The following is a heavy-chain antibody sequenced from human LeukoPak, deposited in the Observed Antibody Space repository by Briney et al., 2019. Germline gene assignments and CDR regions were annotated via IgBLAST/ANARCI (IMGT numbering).Heavy chain of an antibody. D-gene: IGHD1-26*01. J-gene: IGHJ5*02. CDR3: GRQAVVGATRWFDP. V-gene: IGHV4-39*01. Sequence: SETLSLTCAVYGGSFSGYYWGWIRQPPGKGLESIGSIYYSGSTYYNPSLKSRVTISVDTSKKQFSLKLRSVTAADTAVYYCGRQAVVGATRWFDPWGQGTLVTVSS. CDR2: IYYSGST. CDR1: GGSFSGYY.